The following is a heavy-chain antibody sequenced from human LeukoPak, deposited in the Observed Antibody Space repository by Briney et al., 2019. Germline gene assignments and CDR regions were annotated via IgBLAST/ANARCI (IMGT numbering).Heavy chain of an antibody. Sequence: GGSLRLSCAASGFTFSSYDMSWVRQAPGKGLEWVSFIRSDGGSTLYADSVKGRFTISRDNSKNTLYAEMTSLRAEVTAVYYCATLASGYSSPFDYWGQGTLVTVSS. J-gene: IGHJ4*02. CDR1: GFTFSSYD. D-gene: IGHD6-13*01. V-gene: IGHV3-23*01. CDR2: IRSDGGST. CDR3: ATLASGYSSPFDY.